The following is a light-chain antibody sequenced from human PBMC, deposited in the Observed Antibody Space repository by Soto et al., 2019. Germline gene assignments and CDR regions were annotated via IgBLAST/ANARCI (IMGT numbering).Light chain of an antibody. V-gene: IGLV3-21*02. CDR3: QVWDTRSDQSWV. Sequence: SYEPTQPPSVSVAPGQTARVPCGGNNIGSKSVYWYQQKPGQAPVLVVYGDSDRPSGIPERFSGSRSGSAATLTISRVEAGDEADYYCQVWDTRSDQSWVFGGGTKLTVL. CDR1: NIGSKS. CDR2: GDS. J-gene: IGLJ3*02.